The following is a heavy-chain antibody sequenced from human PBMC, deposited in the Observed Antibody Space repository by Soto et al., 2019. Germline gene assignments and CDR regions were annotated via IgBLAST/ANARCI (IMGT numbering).Heavy chain of an antibody. CDR2: IHYSGTT. CDR1: GGSIRTSY. V-gene: IGHV4-59*01. D-gene: IGHD3-9*01. J-gene: IGHJ4*02. CDR3: ARADISGSFRRLFDY. Sequence: ASDTLSLTFTVSGGSIRTSYWNWIRQPPGKELEWIGYIHYSGTTNYNPSLKSRVTISVDTSKNQLSLKRSSVTAADTAVYYCARADISGSFRRLFDYWGQGTLVTVSS.